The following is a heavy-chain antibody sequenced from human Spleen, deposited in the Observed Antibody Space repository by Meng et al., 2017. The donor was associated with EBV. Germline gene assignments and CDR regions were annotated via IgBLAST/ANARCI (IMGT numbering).Heavy chain of an antibody. CDR3: ARRYCSGGYCYAFTFDQ. CDR2: INRNGDST. CDR1: GFTFDDYG. D-gene: IGHD2-15*01. V-gene: IGHV3-20*01. Sequence: EAQVVESGGGVVRPGGSRRLSCAAPGFTFDDYGMNWVRQAPGKGLEWVSGINRNGDSTDYADSVKGRFTISRDNTKNSLYLQMNSLRAEDTALYHCARRYCSGGYCYAFTFDQWGQGTLVNVSS. J-gene: IGHJ4*02.